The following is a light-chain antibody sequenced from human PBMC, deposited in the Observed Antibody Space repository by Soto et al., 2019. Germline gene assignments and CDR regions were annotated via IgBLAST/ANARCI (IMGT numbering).Light chain of an antibody. CDR1: QSLLYSDGRTY. J-gene: IGKJ4*01. CDR3: MQSVQLPIT. CDR2: EVS. Sequence: VLTQTPRSLSVTPGQPASISCKSSQSLLYSDGRTYVYWYLQKPGQAPQLLIHEVSNRFSGVPDRFSGSGSGTDFTLKISRVEAEDVGVDYCMQSVQLPITFGGGTNVEIK. V-gene: IGKV2D-29*01.